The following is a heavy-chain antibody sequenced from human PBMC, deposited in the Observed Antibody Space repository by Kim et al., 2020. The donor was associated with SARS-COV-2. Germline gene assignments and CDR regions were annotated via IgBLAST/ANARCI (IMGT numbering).Heavy chain of an antibody. CDR1: GGSISSYY. D-gene: IGHD4-17*01. J-gene: IGHJ6*02. CDR2: IYYSGST. CDR3: SREPVTTSGLYGMDV. V-gene: IGHV4-59*01. Sequence: SETLSLTCTVSGGSISSYYWSWIRQPPGKGLEWIGYIYYSGSTNYNPSLKSRVTISVDTSKNQFSLKLSSVTAADTAVYYCSREPVTTSGLYGMDVWGQGTTVTVSS.